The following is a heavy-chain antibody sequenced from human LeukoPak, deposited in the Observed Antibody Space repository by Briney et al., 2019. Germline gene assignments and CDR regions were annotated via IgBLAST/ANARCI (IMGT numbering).Heavy chain of an antibody. CDR3: APDHSSGWSGFDY. Sequence: RASVKVSCKASGYTFTGYYMHWVRQAPGQGLEWMGWINPNSGGTNYAQKFQGRVTMTRDTSISTAYMELSRLRSDDTAVYYCAPDHSSGWSGFDYWGQGTLVTVSS. CDR2: INPNSGGT. CDR1: GYTFTGYY. J-gene: IGHJ4*02. V-gene: IGHV1-2*02. D-gene: IGHD6-19*01.